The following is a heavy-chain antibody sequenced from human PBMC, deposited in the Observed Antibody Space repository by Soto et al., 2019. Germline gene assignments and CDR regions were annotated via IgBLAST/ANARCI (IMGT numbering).Heavy chain of an antibody. Sequence: GGSLRLSCAASGFTFSSYGMHWVRQAPGKGLEWVAVISYDGSNKYYADSVKGRFTISRDNSKNTLYLQMNSLRAEDTAVYYCAKDRSVGRFLEWLLCLDYWGQGTLVTVSS. CDR2: ISYDGSNK. CDR1: GFTFSSYG. V-gene: IGHV3-30*18. J-gene: IGHJ4*02. D-gene: IGHD3-3*01. CDR3: AKDRSVGRFLEWLLCLDY.